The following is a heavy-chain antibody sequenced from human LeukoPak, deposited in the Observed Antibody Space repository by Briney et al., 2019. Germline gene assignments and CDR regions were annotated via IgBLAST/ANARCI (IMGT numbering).Heavy chain of an antibody. CDR1: GFTFSRYW. J-gene: IGHJ6*03. Sequence: PGGSLRLSCTVSGFTFSRYWMSWVRQAPGKGLEWVANIRQDGSEKYYVDSVKGRFTISRDNAKNSLYLQMNSLRAEDTAVYYCASGPYYYYYMDVWGKGTTVTISS. CDR3: ASGPYYYYYMDV. CDR2: IRQDGSEK. V-gene: IGHV3-7*01.